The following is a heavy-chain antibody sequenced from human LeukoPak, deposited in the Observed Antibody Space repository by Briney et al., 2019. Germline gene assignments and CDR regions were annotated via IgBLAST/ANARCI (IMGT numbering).Heavy chain of an antibody. Sequence: PSETLSLTCTVSGGSISSSSYYWGWIRQPPGKGLEWIGSIYYSGSTYYNPSLKSRVTISVDTSKNQFSLKLSSVTAADTAVYYCARDRPNGSGSYYNPHDAFDIWGQGTMVTVSS. V-gene: IGHV4-39*07. CDR3: ARDRPNGSGSYYNPHDAFDI. D-gene: IGHD3-10*01. CDR2: IYYSGST. J-gene: IGHJ3*02. CDR1: GGSISSSSYY.